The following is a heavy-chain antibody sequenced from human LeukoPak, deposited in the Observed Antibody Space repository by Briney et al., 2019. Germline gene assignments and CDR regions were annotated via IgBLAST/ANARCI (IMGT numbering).Heavy chain of an antibody. CDR1: GFTFSSYS. CDR2: LSSSSSYI. CDR3: ARDLIAAAGTNLVPGWFDP. Sequence: PGGSLRLSCAASGFTFSSYSMSWARQAPGKGLECVSSLSSSSSYIYYADSVKGRFTISRDNAKNSLYLQMNSLRAEDTAVYYCARDLIAAAGTNLVPGWFDPWGQGTLVTVSS. J-gene: IGHJ5*02. D-gene: IGHD6-13*01. V-gene: IGHV3-21*01.